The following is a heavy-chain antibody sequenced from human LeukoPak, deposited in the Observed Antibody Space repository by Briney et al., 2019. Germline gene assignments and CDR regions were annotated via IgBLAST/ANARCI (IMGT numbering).Heavy chain of an antibody. V-gene: IGHV1-2*02. Sequence: ASVTLSCNSSGSTFTVRYMRGVWQAPGQGLEWMGWINPNSGGTNYAQKFQGRVTMTRDTSISTAYMELSRLRSDDPAVYYCARDVHTMVQRQQSYYFYYWGERTLVTVSS. CDR2: INPNSGGT. D-gene: IGHD3-10*01. J-gene: IGHJ4*02. CDR1: GSTFTVRY. CDR3: ARDVHTMVQRQQSYYFYY.